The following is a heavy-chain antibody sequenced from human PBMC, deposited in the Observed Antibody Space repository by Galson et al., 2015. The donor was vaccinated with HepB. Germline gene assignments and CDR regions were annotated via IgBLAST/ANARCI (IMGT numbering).Heavy chain of an antibody. CDR1: GFTFSSYA. CDR2: ISGSGGST. V-gene: IGHV3-23*01. CDR3: AKDPLGMIVVVSNWFDP. J-gene: IGHJ5*02. Sequence: SLRLSCAASGFTFSSYAMSWVRQAPGKGLEWVSAISGSGGSTYYADSVKGRFTISRDNSKNTLYLQMNSLRAEDTAVYYCAKDPLGMIVVVSNWFDPWGQGTLVTVSS. D-gene: IGHD3-22*01.